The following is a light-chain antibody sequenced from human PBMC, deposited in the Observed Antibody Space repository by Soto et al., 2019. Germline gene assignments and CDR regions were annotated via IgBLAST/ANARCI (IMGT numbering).Light chain of an antibody. V-gene: IGLV7-46*01. CDR3: LLSYTGTWV. J-gene: IGLJ3*02. CDR1: TGAVTTDHY. Sequence: QAVVTQEPSLTVSPGGTVTLTCGSNTGAVTTDHYPYWFQQKPGQAPRTLIWDTSNKHSWTPARFSGSLLGGQAALTLSGAQSEDEAEYSCLLSYTGTWVFGGGTKLTVL. CDR2: DTS.